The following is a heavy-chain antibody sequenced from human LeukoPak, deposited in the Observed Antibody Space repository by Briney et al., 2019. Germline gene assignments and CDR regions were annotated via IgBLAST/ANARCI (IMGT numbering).Heavy chain of an antibody. CDR3: ARRLATTDFDY. V-gene: IGHV5-51*01. CDR2: IYPGDSDT. Sequence: GESLKISCKGSGYSFTSYWIGWVRQVPGKGLEWMGIIYPGDSDTRYSPSFQGQVTISADKSISTAYLQWSSLKASDTAMYYRARRLATTDFDYWGQGTLVTVSS. CDR1: GYSFTSYW. J-gene: IGHJ4*02. D-gene: IGHD5-24*01.